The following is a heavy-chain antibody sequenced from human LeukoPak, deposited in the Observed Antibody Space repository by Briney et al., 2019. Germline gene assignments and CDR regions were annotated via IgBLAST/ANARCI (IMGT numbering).Heavy chain of an antibody. J-gene: IGHJ4*02. V-gene: IGHV3-30*18. CDR2: ISYDGSNK. CDR3: ANGIVATTLFDY. D-gene: IGHD5-12*01. Sequence: PGRSLRLSCAASGFTFSCYGMHWVRQAPGKGLEWVAVISYDGSNKYYADSVKGRFTISRDNSKNTLYLQMNSLRAEDTAVYYCANGIVATTLFDYWGQGTLVTVSS. CDR1: GFTFSCYG.